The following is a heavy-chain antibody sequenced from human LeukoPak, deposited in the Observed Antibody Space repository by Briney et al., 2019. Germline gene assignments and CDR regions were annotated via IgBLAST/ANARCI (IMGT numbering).Heavy chain of an antibody. V-gene: IGHV4-34*01. CDR3: ARXHSITMVRGVITDDY. CDR1: GGSFSGYY. Sequence: TLSXXCAVYGGSFSGYYWSWIRQPPGKGLEWIGEINHSGSTNYNPSLKSRVTISVDTSKNQFSLKLSSVTAADTAVYYCARXHSITMVRGVITDDYWGQGTLVTVSS. J-gene: IGHJ4*02. D-gene: IGHD3-10*01. CDR2: INHSGST.